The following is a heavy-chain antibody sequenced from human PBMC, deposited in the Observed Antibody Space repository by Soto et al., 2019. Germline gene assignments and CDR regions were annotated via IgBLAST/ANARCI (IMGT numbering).Heavy chain of an antibody. Sequence: GESLKISCKGSGYSFTTYWIGWVRQMPGKGLEWMGIIYPGDSDTRYSPSFQGQVTISVDKSISTAYLQWSSLKASDTAMFYCATGCYHSDSYCYVLDYWGQGTLVTVSS. V-gene: IGHV5-51*01. J-gene: IGHJ4*02. CDR1: GYSFTTYW. CDR3: ATGCYHSDSYCYVLDY. CDR2: IYPGDSDT. D-gene: IGHD3-22*01.